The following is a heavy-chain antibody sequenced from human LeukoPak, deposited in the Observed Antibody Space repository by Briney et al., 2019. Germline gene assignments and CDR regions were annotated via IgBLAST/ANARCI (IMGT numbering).Heavy chain of an antibody. CDR1: GFTFSSYG. CDR3: AKDSSDSSGYYRGSYY. J-gene: IGHJ4*02. CDR2: ISYDGSNK. V-gene: IGHV3-30*18. D-gene: IGHD3-22*01. Sequence: PGRSLRLSCAASGFTFSSYGMHWVRQVPGKGLEWVAVISYDGSNKYYADSVKGRFTISRDNSKNTLYLQMNSLRAEDTAVYYCAKDSSDSSGYYRGSYYWGQGTLVTVSS.